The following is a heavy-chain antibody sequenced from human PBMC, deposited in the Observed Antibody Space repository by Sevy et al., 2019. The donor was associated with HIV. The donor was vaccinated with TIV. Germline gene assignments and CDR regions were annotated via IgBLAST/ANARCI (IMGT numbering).Heavy chain of an antibody. D-gene: IGHD3-22*01. V-gene: IGHV3-48*02. Sequence: GGSLRLSCAASGFTFSSYSMNWVRRAPGKGLEWVSYISSSSSTLYYADSVKGRFTISRDNAKNSLYLQMNSLRDKDTAVYYCARVGVNYEEDLWGRGTLVTVSS. CDR2: ISSSSSTL. J-gene: IGHJ2*01. CDR1: GFTFSSYS. CDR3: ARVGVNYEEDL.